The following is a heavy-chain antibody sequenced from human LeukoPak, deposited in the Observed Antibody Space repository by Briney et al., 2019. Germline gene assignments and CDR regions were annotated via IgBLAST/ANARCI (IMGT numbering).Heavy chain of an antibody. CDR1: GFTFSSYG. CDR2: IWYDGSNK. J-gene: IGHJ4*02. V-gene: IGHV3-33*01. Sequence: PGGSLRLSCAASGFTFSSYGMHWVRQAPGKGLEWVAVIWYDGSNKYYADSVKGRFTISRDNSKNTLYLQMNSLRAEDTAVYYCARDQSPDYDSNPEYFDYWGQGTLVTVSS. CDR3: ARDQSPDYDSNPEYFDY. D-gene: IGHD3-22*01.